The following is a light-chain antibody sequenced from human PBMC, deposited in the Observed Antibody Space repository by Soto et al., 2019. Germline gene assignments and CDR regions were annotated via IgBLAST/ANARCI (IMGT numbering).Light chain of an antibody. CDR3: QSYDSSLSGAL. J-gene: IGLJ3*02. CDR1: SSNIGAGFD. Sequence: QSALTQPPSVSGAPGQRVTISCTGGSSNIGAGFDVQWYRQLPGAAPTLLIFSNNHRHSGVPDRFSGSRSGTSASLAISGLQTEDEADYYCQSYDSSLSGALFGGGPKLTVL. CDR2: SNN. V-gene: IGLV1-40*01.